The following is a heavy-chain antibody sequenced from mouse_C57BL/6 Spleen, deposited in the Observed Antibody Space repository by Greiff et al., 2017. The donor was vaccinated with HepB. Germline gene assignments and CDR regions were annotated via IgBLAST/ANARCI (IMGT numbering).Heavy chain of an antibody. CDR3: ARSEVYYYGSSYAMDY. J-gene: IGHJ4*01. D-gene: IGHD1-1*01. CDR2: IYPRSGNT. CDR1: GYTFTSYG. Sequence: QVQLQQSGAELARPGASVKLSCKASGYTFTSYGISWVKQRTGQGLEWIGEIYPRSGNTYYNEKFKGKATLTADKSSSTAYMELRSLTSDDSAVYFCARSEVYYYGSSYAMDYWGQGTSVTVSS. V-gene: IGHV1-81*01.